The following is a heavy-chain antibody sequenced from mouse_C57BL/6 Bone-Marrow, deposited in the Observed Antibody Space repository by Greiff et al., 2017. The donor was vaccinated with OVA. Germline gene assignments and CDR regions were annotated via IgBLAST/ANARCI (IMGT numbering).Heavy chain of an antibody. V-gene: IGHV1-4*01. CDR2: INPSSGYT. J-gene: IGHJ4*01. CDR3: ERGSGYRDAMDY. Sequence: VKLQQSGAELARPGASVKMSCKASGYTFTSYTMHWVKQRPGQGLEWIGYINPSSGYTKYNQKFKDKATLTADKSSSTAYMQLSSLTSEDSAVYYCERGSGYRDAMDYWGQGTSVTVSS. CDR1: GYTFTSYT. D-gene: IGHD1-3*01.